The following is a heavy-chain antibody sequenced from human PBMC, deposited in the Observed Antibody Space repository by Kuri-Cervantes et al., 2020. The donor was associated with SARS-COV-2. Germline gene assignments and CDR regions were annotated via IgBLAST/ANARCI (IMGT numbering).Heavy chain of an antibody. CDR3: ARTIFGVDTAWVKPPPFYGMDV. V-gene: IGHV4-28*01. Sequence: LRLSCGVVGSSISSSNWWGWIRQPPGKGLEWIGYIYHSGTTYYNPTLKSRVSMAVDRSKDQFSLKLKSVTAGDTAVYYCARTIFGVDTAWVKPPPFYGMDVWGQGTTVTVSS. CDR2: IYHSGTT. D-gene: IGHD3-3*01. J-gene: IGHJ6*02. CDR1: GSSISSSNW.